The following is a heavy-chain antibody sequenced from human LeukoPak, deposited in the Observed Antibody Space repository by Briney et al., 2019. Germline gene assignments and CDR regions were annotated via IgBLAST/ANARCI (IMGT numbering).Heavy chain of an antibody. CDR3: ARARELLPDY. CDR2: INHSGST. Sequence: SETLSLTCAVYGGSFSGYYWSWIRQPPGKGLEWIGEINHSGSTNYNPSLKSRVTISVDTSKNQFSLKLSSVTAADTAVYYCARARELLPDYWGQGTLVTVSS. J-gene: IGHJ4*02. D-gene: IGHD1-26*01. CDR1: GGSFSGYY. V-gene: IGHV4-34*01.